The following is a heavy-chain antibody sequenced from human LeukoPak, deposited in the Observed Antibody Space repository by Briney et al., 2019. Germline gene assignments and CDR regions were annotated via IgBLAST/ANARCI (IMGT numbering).Heavy chain of an antibody. D-gene: IGHD6-19*01. CDR2: INPNRGGT. J-gene: IGHJ4*02. Sequence: ASVKVSCKASGYTFTSHYIHWVRQAPGQGLEWMGWINPNRGGTNYAQKFQGRVTMTRDTSISTVYMELSRLRSDDTAVYYCARLVSGPDGVYWGQGTLVTVSS. V-gene: IGHV1-2*02. CDR3: ARLVSGPDGVY. CDR1: GYTFTSHY.